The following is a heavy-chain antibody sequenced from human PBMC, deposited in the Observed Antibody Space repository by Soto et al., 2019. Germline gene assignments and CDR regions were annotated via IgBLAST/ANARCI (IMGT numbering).Heavy chain of an antibody. CDR3: AKEDNFSHSLDY. V-gene: IGHV1-46*01. CDR1: GYTFTSYY. D-gene: IGHD1-1*01. J-gene: IGHJ4*02. Sequence: ASVNVSCKSSGYTFTSYYINWVRQAPGQGLECMGIINPNYGSTIYPQKFQGRVTMTTDTSTSTVYMELSRLRSEDTAVYYCAKEDNFSHSLDYWGQGTLVTVSS. CDR2: INPNYGST.